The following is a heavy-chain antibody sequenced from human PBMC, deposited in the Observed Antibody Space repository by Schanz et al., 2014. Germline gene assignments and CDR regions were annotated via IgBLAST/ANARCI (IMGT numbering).Heavy chain of an antibody. CDR2: INGNGGIT. V-gene: IGHV3-23*01. D-gene: IGHD1-1*01. J-gene: IGHJ6*01. CDR1: GFTFSTYA. Sequence: EMQLLESGGGLVRPGGSLRLSCSASGFTFSTYAMSWVRQAPGKGLEWVSAINGNGGITYYADPVKGRFTISRDNSKNALYLQMKSLRVEDTAVYYWVKDPHKYSWNDVEGMDVWGPGTTVTVSS. CDR3: VKDPHKYSWNDVEGMDV.